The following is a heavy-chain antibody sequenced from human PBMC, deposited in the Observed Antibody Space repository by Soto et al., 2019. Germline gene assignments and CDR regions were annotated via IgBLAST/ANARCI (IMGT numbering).Heavy chain of an antibody. Sequence: GGSLRLSCAASGFTFSSYAMHWVRQAPGKGLEWVAVISYDGSNKYYADSVKGRFTISRDNSKNTLYLQMNSLRAEDTAVYYCERTPGEYDCGVNWFDPWGQGTLVTVSS. V-gene: IGHV3-30-3*01. D-gene: IGHD3-3*01. CDR2: ISYDGSNK. J-gene: IGHJ5*02. CDR1: GFTFSSYA. CDR3: ERTPGEYDCGVNWFDP.